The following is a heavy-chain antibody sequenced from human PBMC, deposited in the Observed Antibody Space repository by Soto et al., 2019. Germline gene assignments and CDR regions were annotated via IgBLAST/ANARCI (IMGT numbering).Heavy chain of an antibody. CDR1: GFTFSDYG. V-gene: IGHV3-30*03. D-gene: IGHD6-6*01. J-gene: IGHJ4*02. Sequence: PGGSLRLSCAASGFTFSDYGMHWVRQAPGKGLEWVAVISSDGNNKYYADSVKGRFTISRDTSKNTLYLQMNSLRPEDTAVYHCMVSFISSDYFDYWGQGTLVTVSS. CDR3: MVSFISSDYFDY. CDR2: ISSDGNNK.